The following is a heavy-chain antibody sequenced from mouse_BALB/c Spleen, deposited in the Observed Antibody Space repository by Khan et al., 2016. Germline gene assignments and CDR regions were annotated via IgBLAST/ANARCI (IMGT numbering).Heavy chain of an antibody. V-gene: IGHV3-8*02. CDR3: ARYYYGSSYFDY. Sequence: EVQLQESGPSLVKPSQTLSLTCSVTGDSITSGYWNWIRKFPGNKLEYMGYISYSGSTYYNPSLKSRISITRDTSKNQYYLQLNSVTTEDTATYXCARYYYGSSYFDYWGQGTTLTVSS. J-gene: IGHJ2*01. CDR1: GDSITSGY. CDR2: ISYSGST. D-gene: IGHD1-1*01.